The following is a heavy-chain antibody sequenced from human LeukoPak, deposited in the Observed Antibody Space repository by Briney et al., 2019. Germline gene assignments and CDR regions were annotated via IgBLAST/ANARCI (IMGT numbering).Heavy chain of an antibody. D-gene: IGHD4-17*01. V-gene: IGHV4-4*07. CDR1: GGSISSYY. CDR2: IYTSGST. J-gene: IGHJ5*02. Sequence: SETLSLTCTVSGGSISSYYWSWIRQPAGKGLEWIGRIYTSGSTNYNPSLKSQVTISVDKSKNQFSLKLSSVTAADTAVYYCARGGHDYGFFPWGQGTLVTVSS. CDR3: ARGGHDYGFFP.